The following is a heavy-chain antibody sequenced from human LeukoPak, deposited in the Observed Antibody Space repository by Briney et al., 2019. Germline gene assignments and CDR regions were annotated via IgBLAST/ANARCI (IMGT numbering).Heavy chain of an antibody. J-gene: IGHJ4*02. Sequence: GASVKVSCKASGYTFTGYYMHWVRQAPGQGLEWMGWINPNSGGTNYAQKFQGRVTMTRDTSISTAYMELSRLRSDDTAVYYCARGLYYDILTGYSVFDYWGQGTLVTVSS. CDR2: INPNSGGT. D-gene: IGHD3-9*01. CDR1: GYTFTGYY. CDR3: ARGLYYDILTGYSVFDY. V-gene: IGHV1-2*02.